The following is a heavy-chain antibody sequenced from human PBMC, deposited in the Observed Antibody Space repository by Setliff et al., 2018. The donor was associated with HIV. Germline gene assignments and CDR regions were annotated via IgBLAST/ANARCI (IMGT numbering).Heavy chain of an antibody. V-gene: IGHV4-39*07. D-gene: IGHD2-21*02. CDR2: IYYSGRT. Sequence: SETLSLTCSVSGGSIISSNYYWGRIRQPPGKGLEWIGSIYYSGRTNNNPSLKSRVTMSVDTSKNQFSLILTSVTAADTAVYYCARSSRVNCGGDCYLFDYWGQGTPVTVSS. CDR3: ARSSRVNCGGDCYLFDY. CDR1: GGSIISSNYY. J-gene: IGHJ4*02.